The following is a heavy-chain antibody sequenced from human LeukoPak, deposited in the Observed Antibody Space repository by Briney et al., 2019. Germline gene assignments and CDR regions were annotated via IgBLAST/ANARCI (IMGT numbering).Heavy chain of an antibody. CDR3: ATGNRYSSSSA. V-gene: IGHV3-23*01. CDR2: ISGSAGRI. CDR1: GFTFSSYA. Sequence: GGSLRLSCAASGFTFSSYAMSWVRQAPGKGLEWVSAISGSAGRIYYADSVKGRFTISRDNSKNTLYLQMNSLRAEDTAVYYCATGNRYSSSSAWGQGTMVTVSS. J-gene: IGHJ3*01. D-gene: IGHD6-6*01.